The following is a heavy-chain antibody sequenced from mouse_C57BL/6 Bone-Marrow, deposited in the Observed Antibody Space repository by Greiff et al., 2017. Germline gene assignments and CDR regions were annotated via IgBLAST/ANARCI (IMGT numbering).Heavy chain of an antibody. CDR2: ISSGGDYI. V-gene: IGHV5-9-1*02. D-gene: IGHD1-1*01. CDR3: TRVLRYWYFDV. Sequence: EVKLMESGEGLVKPGGSLKLSCAASGFTFSSYAMSWVRQTPEKRLEWVAYISSGGDYIYYAATVKGRFTISRDNARNTLYLQMSRLKSEDTAMYYYTRVLRYWYFDVWGTGTTVTVSS. CDR1: GFTFSSYA. J-gene: IGHJ1*03.